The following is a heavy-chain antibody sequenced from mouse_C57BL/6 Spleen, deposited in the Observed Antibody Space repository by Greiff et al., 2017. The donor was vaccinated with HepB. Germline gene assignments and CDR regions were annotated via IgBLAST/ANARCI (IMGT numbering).Heavy chain of an antibody. CDR1: GYTFTSYW. V-gene: IGHV1-52*01. D-gene: IGHD1-1*01. CDR3: AREIITTVVGYFDV. Sequence: QVQLQQPGAELVRPGSSVKLSCKASGYTFTSYWMHWVKQRPIQGLEWIGNIDPSDSETHYNQKFKDKATLTVDKSSSTAYMQLSSLTSEDSAVYDCAREIITTVVGYFDVWGTGTTVTVSS. J-gene: IGHJ1*03. CDR2: IDPSDSET.